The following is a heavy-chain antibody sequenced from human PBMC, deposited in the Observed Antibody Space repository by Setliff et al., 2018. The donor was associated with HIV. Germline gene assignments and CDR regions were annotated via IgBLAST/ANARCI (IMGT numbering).Heavy chain of an antibody. J-gene: IGHJ4*02. D-gene: IGHD6-6*01. Sequence: PSETLSLTCTVSGDSVSSGAYYWNWIRQHPGKGLEWIGYIYYSGSTYYNPSLKSRVTISVDTSKNQFSLKLSSVTAADTAVYYCARTYFLARRGGYFDYWGQGTLVTVSS. CDR1: GDSVSSGAYY. CDR2: IYYSGST. CDR3: ARTYFLARRGGYFDY. V-gene: IGHV4-31*03.